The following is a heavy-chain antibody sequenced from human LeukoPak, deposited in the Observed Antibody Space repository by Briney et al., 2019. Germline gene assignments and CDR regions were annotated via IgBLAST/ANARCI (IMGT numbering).Heavy chain of an antibody. V-gene: IGHV3-49*04. CDR1: GFNFGDHA. CDR3: TRGPIQLWLHNAMDV. J-gene: IGHJ6*02. Sequence: GGSLRLSCTASGFNFGDHAMSWVRQAPGKGLEWVGFIRSKAYRGTTEYAASVTGRFTISRDDSKSIAFLQMNSLKTEDTALYYCTRGPIQLWLHNAMDVWGQGTTVTVSS. CDR2: IRSKAYRGTT. D-gene: IGHD5-18*01.